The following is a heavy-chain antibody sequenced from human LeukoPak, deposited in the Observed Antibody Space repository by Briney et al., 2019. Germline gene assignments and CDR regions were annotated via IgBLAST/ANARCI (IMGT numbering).Heavy chain of an antibody. CDR3: SRTRYDYWSDPYYYYGMDV. CDR2: IYHSGST. CDR1: GGSISSGGYS. J-gene: IGHJ6*02. V-gene: IGHV4-30-2*03. Sequence: SQTLSLTCAVSGGSISSGGYSWSWIRQPPGKGLEWIGYIYHSGSTYYNPSLKSRVTISVDTSKNQFSLKLSSVTAADTAVYYCSRTRYDYWSDPYYYYGMDVWGQGTTVTVSS. D-gene: IGHD3/OR15-3a*01.